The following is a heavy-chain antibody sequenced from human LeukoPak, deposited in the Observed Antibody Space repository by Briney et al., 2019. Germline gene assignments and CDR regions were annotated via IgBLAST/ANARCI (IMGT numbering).Heavy chain of an antibody. CDR3: ARGKVLFDH. V-gene: IGHV4-4*07. J-gene: IGHJ4*02. Sequence: PSETLSLTCTVSGASISSYYWSWIRQPAGKALEWIGRIYSSGSTNYNPSLKSRVTMSVDTSKNQFSLKLNAVTAADTAVYYCARGKVLFDHWGQGSLVAVSS. CDR1: GASISSYY. CDR2: IYSSGST.